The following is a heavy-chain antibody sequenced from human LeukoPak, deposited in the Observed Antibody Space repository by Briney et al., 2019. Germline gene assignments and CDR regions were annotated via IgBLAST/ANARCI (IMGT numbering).Heavy chain of an antibody. V-gene: IGHV4-4*02. D-gene: IGHD5-12*01. CDR3: ARSSGYDYGYYFDY. CDR1: GGSISSSNW. J-gene: IGHJ4*02. CDR2: IYHSGST. Sequence: SETLSLTCAVSGGSISSSNWWSWVRQPPGKGLEWIGEIYHSGSTNYNPSLKSRVTISVDKSKNQFSLKLSSVTAADTAVYYCARSSGYDYGYYFDYWGQGTLVTVSS.